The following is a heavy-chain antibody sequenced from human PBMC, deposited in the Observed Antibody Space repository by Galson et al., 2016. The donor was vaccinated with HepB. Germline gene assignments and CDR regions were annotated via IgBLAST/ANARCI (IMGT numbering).Heavy chain of an antibody. V-gene: IGHV3-74*03. Sequence: SLRLSCAASGFTFSGYWMHWVRQAPGKGLAWVSRINSDGTSTMHADSVKGRFSTSRDNAKNTLYLQMSSLRVEDTAVYYCARDPLGDDWFDPWGQGVLVIVSS. CDR3: ARDPLGDDWFDP. CDR1: GFTFSGYW. D-gene: IGHD2-21*02. J-gene: IGHJ5*02. CDR2: INSDGTST.